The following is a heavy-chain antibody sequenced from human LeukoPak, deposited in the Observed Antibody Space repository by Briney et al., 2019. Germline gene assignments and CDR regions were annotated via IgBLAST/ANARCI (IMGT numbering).Heavy chain of an antibody. J-gene: IGHJ3*02. V-gene: IGHV1-18*01. D-gene: IGHD3-16*01. CDR1: GYTFTSYS. CDR2: VSPYNGNA. Sequence: ASVKVSCKASGYTFTSYSINWVRQAPGQGLEWMGWVSPYNGNAKYAQKLQGRVTMTTDTSTSTAYMELRSLRSDDTAVYFCARGRPHYGFDIWGRGTMVTVSS. CDR3: ARGRPHYGFDI.